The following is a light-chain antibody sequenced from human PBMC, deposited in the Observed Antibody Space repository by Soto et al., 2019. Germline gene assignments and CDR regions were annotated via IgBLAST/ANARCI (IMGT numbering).Light chain of an antibody. CDR2: DAS. CDR3: QQYDNPLFT. Sequence: DIQMTQSPSSLSASVGDRVTITCQASQDISNYLNWYQQKPGKAPKLLIYDASNLETGVPSSFSGSGSGTDFTFTISSLQPEDIATYYCQQYDNPLFTFGPGTKVDIK. J-gene: IGKJ3*01. CDR1: QDISNY. V-gene: IGKV1-33*01.